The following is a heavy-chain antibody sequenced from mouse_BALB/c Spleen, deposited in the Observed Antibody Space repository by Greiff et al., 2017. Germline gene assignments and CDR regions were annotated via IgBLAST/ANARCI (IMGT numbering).Heavy chain of an antibody. CDR2: IWAGGST. CDR3: ASYYYDYEAWFAY. J-gene: IGHJ3*01. V-gene: IGHV2-9*02. CDR1: GFSLTRYG. Sequence: VKLVESGPGLVAPSQSLSITCTVSGFSLTRYGVHWVRQPPGKGLEWLGVIWAGGSTNYNSALMSRLSISKDNSKSQVFLKMNSLQTDDTAMYYCASYYYDYEAWFAYWGQGTLVTASA. D-gene: IGHD2-4*01.